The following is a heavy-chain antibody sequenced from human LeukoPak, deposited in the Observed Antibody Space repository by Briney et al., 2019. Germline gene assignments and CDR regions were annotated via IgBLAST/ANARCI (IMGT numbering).Heavy chain of an antibody. CDR3: ARLEMGTMTFDY. D-gene: IGHD5-24*01. CDR2: IIPIFGTA. J-gene: IGHJ4*02. Sequence: SVKVSCKASGGTFSSYAISWVRQAPGQGLEWMGGIIPIFGTANYAQKFQGRVTITADKSTSTAYMELSSLRSEDTAVYYCARLEMGTMTFDYWGQGTLVTVSS. V-gene: IGHV1-69*06. CDR1: GGTFSSYA.